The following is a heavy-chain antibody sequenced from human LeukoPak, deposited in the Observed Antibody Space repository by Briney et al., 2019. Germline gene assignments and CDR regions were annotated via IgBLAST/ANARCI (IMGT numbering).Heavy chain of an antibody. CDR1: GGTFSSYA. CDR3: AREVPAATNWFDP. Sequence: GASVKVSCKASGGTFSSYAISWVRQAPGQGLEWMGGIIPIFGTANYAQKFQGRVTITADESTSTAYMELSSLRSEDTAVYYCAREVPAATNWFDPWGQGTLVTVSS. CDR2: IIPIFGTA. D-gene: IGHD2-2*01. J-gene: IGHJ5*02. V-gene: IGHV1-69*13.